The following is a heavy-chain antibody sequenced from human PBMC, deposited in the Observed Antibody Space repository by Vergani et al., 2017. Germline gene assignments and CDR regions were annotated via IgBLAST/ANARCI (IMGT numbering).Heavy chain of an antibody. V-gene: IGHV4-59*01. CDR2: IYYSGST. D-gene: IGHD4-17*01. Sequence: QVQLQESGPGLVKPSETLSLTCPVSGGSLSSYYWSWIRQPPGKGLAWIGYIYYSGSTNYNPSLKSRVTIAVDTSKNQFSLKLSSVTAADTAVYYWARGGHGGDRGFDPWGQGTLVTVSS. CDR1: GGSLSSYY. CDR3: ARGGHGGDRGFDP. J-gene: IGHJ5*02.